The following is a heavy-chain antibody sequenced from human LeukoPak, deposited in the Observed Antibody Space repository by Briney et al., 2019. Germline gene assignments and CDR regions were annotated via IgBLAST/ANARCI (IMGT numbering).Heavy chain of an antibody. CDR2: INPNSGGT. V-gene: IGHV1-2*02. CDR3: ASTIAATHAFDI. CDR1: GYTFTSYY. D-gene: IGHD2-15*01. J-gene: IGHJ3*02. Sequence: ASVKVSCKASGYTFTSYYMHWVRQAPGQGLEWMGWINPNSGGTNYAQKFQGRVTMTRDTSISTAYMELSRLRSDDTAVYYCASTIAATHAFDIWGQGTMVTVSS.